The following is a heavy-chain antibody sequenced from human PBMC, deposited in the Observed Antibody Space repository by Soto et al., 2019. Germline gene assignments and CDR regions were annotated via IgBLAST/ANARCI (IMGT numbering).Heavy chain of an antibody. CDR1: GYTFTSYD. V-gene: IGHV1-18*04. CDR3: ARDGRGSSWYWFDP. D-gene: IGHD6-13*01. Sequence: GASGKVGYKGSGYTFTSYDISRVRQAPGQGLEWMGWISAYNGNTNYAQKLQGRVTMTTDTSTSTAYMELRSLRSDDAAVYYCARDGRGSSWYWFDPWGQGTLVTVSS. CDR2: ISAYNGNT. J-gene: IGHJ5*02.